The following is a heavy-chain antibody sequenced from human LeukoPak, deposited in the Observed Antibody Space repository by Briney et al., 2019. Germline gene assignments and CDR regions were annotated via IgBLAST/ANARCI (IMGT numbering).Heavy chain of an antibody. CDR3: ARVSNRRDSSGYYYAYFDY. Sequence: ASVKVSCKASGYTFTSYGISWVRQAPGQGLEWMGWISAYNGNTNYAQKLQGRVTMTTDTSTSTAYMELRSLRSDDTAVYYCARVSNRRDSSGYYYAYFDYWGQGTLVTVSS. V-gene: IGHV1-18*01. D-gene: IGHD3-22*01. CDR2: ISAYNGNT. J-gene: IGHJ4*02. CDR1: GYTFTSYG.